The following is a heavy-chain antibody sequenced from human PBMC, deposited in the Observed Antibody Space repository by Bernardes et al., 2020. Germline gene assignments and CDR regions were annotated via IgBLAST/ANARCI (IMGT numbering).Heavy chain of an antibody. CDR1: GFTFSNYA. Sequence: GGSLSLSCAASGFTFSNYAMAWVRQAPGQGLEWVSVVSDSGGSTHYADSVKGRFTISRDNFKSTLYLQMNSLRAEDTAIYYCAKDSREYYYNSFDYWGQGTLVTVSS. J-gene: IGHJ4*02. V-gene: IGHV3-23*01. D-gene: IGHD3-10*01. CDR2: VSDSGGST. CDR3: AKDSREYYYNSFDY.